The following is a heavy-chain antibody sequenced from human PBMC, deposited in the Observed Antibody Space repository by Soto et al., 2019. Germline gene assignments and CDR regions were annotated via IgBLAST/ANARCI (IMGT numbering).Heavy chain of an antibody. Sequence: GGSLRLSCTVSGFLFTDYYMSWIRQPPGKGLEWLAYIDASSDYTNYADSVKGRFTISRHNAKNSVFLQMNNLRADDTAVYYCARDLRFSSTYYFEFWGRGTLVTVSS. CDR3: ARDLRFSSTYYFEF. V-gene: IGHV3-11*06. CDR2: IDASSDYT. J-gene: IGHJ4*02. CDR1: GFLFTDYY. D-gene: IGHD3-3*01.